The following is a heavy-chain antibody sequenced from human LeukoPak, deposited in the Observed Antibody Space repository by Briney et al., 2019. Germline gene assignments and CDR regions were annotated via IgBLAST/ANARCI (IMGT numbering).Heavy chain of an antibody. CDR2: INPNSGGT. CDR1: GYTFTGYY. Sequence: ASVKVSCKASGYTFTGYYMHWVRQAPGQGLEWMGWINPNSGGTNYAQKFQGRVTMTRDTSISTAYVELSRLRSDDTAVYYCAREGSLLMVSVPPLDVWGKGTTVTVSS. D-gene: IGHD2-8*01. J-gene: IGHJ6*04. V-gene: IGHV1-2*02. CDR3: AREGSLLMVSVPPLDV.